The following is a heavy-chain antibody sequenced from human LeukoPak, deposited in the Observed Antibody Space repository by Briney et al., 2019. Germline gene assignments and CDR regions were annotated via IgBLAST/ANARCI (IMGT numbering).Heavy chain of an antibody. CDR1: GYTFTSYY. Sequence: ASVKVSCKASGYTFTSYYMHWVRQAPGQGLEWMGIINPSGGSTSYAQKFQGRVTMTRDMSTSTVYMELSSLRSEDTAVYYCARVVGDECTNGVCYHTHYMDVWGKGTTVTVSS. J-gene: IGHJ6*03. V-gene: IGHV1-46*01. CDR3: ARVVGDECTNGVCYHTHYMDV. CDR2: INPSGGST. D-gene: IGHD2-8*01.